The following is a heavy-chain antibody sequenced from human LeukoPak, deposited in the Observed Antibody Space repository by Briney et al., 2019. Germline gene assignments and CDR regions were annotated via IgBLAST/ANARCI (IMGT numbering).Heavy chain of an antibody. CDR3: ARSHSYYYDSSGYYSDY. D-gene: IGHD3-22*01. CDR2: INPSGGST. Sequence: ASVKVSCKTSGYTFTIYYMHWVRQAPGQGLEWMGVINPSGGSTSYAQKFQGRVTMTRDTSTSTVYMGLSSLRSEDTAVYYCARSHSYYYDSSGYYSDYWGQGTLVTVSS. CDR1: GYTFTIYY. V-gene: IGHV1-46*01. J-gene: IGHJ4*02.